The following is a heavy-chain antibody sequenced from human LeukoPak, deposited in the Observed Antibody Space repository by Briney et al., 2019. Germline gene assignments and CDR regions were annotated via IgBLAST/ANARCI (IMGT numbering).Heavy chain of an antibody. CDR3: AMIGTTSSFDY. D-gene: IGHD1-1*01. J-gene: IGHJ4*02. Sequence: GGSLRLSCAASGFTFSDSYMTWVRQAPGKGLEWVSYISNSGSSIYYADSVKGRFTTSRDNSKNTLYLQMNSLRAEDTAVYYCAMIGTTSSFDYWGQGTLVTVSS. CDR2: ISNSGSSI. V-gene: IGHV3-11*04. CDR1: GFTFSDSY.